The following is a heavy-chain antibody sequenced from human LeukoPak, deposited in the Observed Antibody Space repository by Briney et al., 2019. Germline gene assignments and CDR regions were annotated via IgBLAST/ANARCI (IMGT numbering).Heavy chain of an antibody. D-gene: IGHD3-9*01. CDR2: LRSGGGGTIYA. V-gene: IGHV3-23*01. CDR1: GFTFSSYA. J-gene: IGHJ4*02. CDR3: AKFYDILTSYFDY. Sequence: GGSLRLSCAASGFTFSSYAMSWVRQSPGKGLEWGSGLRSGGGGTIYAYYTDSVKGRFTISRDNSKNTLYLEWKSLGTEDTAVYYCAKFYDILTSYFDYWGQGTLVTVSA.